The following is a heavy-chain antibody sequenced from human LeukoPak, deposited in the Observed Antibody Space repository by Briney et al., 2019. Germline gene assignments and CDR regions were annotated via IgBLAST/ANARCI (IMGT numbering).Heavy chain of an antibody. CDR3: ARDGSYYGSGSLTY. CDR1: GFTFVNFA. Sequence: GRSLRLSCAASGFTFVNFALHWVRQAPGKGLEWAAVTSFDGTKRYYRDSVKGRFTISRDNSEDTLYLQMNNLRPEDTAVYYCARDGSYYGSGSLTYWGQGTLVTV. CDR2: TSFDGTKR. V-gene: IGHV3-30*04. J-gene: IGHJ4*02. D-gene: IGHD3-10*01.